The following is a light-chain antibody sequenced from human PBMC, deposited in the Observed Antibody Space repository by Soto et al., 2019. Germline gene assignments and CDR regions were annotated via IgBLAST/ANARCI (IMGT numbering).Light chain of an antibody. CDR1: QSISHW. J-gene: IGKJ1*01. V-gene: IGKV1-5*01. Sequence: DIQMTQSPATLSASVGYSFTITCRASQSISHWLAWYQQKPGKAPKFLIYDASSLESGVPSRFSGSGSGTEFTLTISSLQPDDFATYYCQQYDSVLGTFGPGTKGDIK. CDR2: DAS. CDR3: QQYDSVLGT.